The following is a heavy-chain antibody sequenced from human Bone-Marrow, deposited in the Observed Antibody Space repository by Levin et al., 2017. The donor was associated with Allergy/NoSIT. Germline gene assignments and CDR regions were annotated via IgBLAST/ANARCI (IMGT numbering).Heavy chain of an antibody. V-gene: IGHV1-2*02. J-gene: IGHJ4*02. CDR1: GYTFTDYY. D-gene: IGHD2-15*01. Sequence: ASVKVSCKASGYTFTDYYMHWVRQAPGQGPEWLGWIIPYSGGTNYVQKFQGRPTLTRDTSISTAYMELSRLTSDDTALYYCARGPRDCSGAGCFITDFWGQGTLVTVSS. CDR2: IIPYSGGT. CDR3: ARGPRDCSGAGCFITDF.